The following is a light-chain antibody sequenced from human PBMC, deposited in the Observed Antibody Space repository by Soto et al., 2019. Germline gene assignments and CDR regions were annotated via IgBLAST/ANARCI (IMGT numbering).Light chain of an antibody. V-gene: IGKV1-5*01. CDR2: DAS. J-gene: IGKJ1*01. CDR1: QSISSW. CDR3: QQYNSYSPWT. Sequence: DIQMTQSPSTLSASVGDRVTITCRASQSISSWLAWYQQKPGKAPKLLIYDASSLESGVPSRFNGSGSGTEFTLTISSLQPDDFVTYYCQQYNSYSPWTFGQGTKVDIK.